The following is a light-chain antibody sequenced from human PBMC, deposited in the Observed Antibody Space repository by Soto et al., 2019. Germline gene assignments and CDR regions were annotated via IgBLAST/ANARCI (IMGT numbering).Light chain of an antibody. Sequence: QPVLTQPPSVSGAPGQRVTISCTGSXSNXGAGYDVHWYQQLPGTAPKLLIYGNSNRPSGVPDRFSGSKSGTSASLAITGLQAEDEADYYCQSYDSSLSGSGVFGGGTKLTVL. CDR2: GNS. CDR1: XSNXGAGYD. CDR3: QSYDSSLSGSGV. J-gene: IGLJ3*02. V-gene: IGLV1-40*01.